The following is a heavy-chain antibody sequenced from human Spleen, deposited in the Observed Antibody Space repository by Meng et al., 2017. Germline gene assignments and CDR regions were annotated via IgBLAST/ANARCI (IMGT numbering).Heavy chain of an antibody. CDR2: INPSGGRT. D-gene: IGHD4-17*01. CDR1: GGTFSSYP. J-gene: IGHJ5*02. V-gene: IGHV1-46*01. Sequence: QVHLVQSGAEVLKPGSSVKVSCKASGGTFSSYPISWVRQAPGPGLEWIGIINPSGGRTTYAQKFQGRVTVTRDTSASTVYMELRSLTSEDTAVYYCARDAYYGDYEINWFDPWGQGTLVTVSS. CDR3: ARDAYYGDYEINWFDP.